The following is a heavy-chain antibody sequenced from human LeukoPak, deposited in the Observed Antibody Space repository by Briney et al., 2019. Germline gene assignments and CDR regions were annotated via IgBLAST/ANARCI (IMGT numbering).Heavy chain of an antibody. V-gene: IGHV3-48*04. Sequence: GGSLRLSCAGSGFIFSEYAMNWVRQAPGEGVEWVSYIRSSSEIIYYADSVKGRFTISRDNAKNVLYLQMSSLRVEDTAVYYCVRQVHAHTSGWFWGRGILVTVAS. CDR3: VRQVHAHTSGWF. J-gene: IGHJ4*02. CDR1: GFIFSEYA. D-gene: IGHD6-19*01. CDR2: IRSSSEII.